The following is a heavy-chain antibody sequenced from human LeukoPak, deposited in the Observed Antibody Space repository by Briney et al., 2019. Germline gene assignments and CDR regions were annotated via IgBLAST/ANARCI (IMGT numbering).Heavy chain of an antibody. J-gene: IGHJ6*03. D-gene: IGHD2-2*01. CDR2: INHSGST. V-gene: IGHV4-34*01. Sequence: SETLSLTCAVYGGSFSAYYWIWIRQPPGKGLEWIGEINHSGSTNYNPSLKSRVTISVDTSKNQFSLELTSVTAADTAVYYCARGPHLVRHYMDVWGKGTTVIVSS. CDR1: GGSFSAYY. CDR3: ARGPHLVRHYMDV.